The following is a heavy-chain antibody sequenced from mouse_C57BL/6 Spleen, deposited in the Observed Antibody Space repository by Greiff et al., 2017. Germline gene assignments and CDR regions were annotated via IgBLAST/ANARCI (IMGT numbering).Heavy chain of an antibody. D-gene: IGHD2-5*01. J-gene: IGHJ2*01. CDR2: IDPSDSYT. V-gene: IGHV1-59*01. CDR3: AGYSNYVGGY. CDR1: GYTFTSYW. Sequence: LVRPGTSVKLSCKASGYTFTSYWMHWVKQRPGQGLEWIGVIDPSDSYTNYNQKFEGKATLTVDTSSSTAYMQLSSQTSEDSAVYYCAGYSNYVGGYWGQGTTLTVSS.